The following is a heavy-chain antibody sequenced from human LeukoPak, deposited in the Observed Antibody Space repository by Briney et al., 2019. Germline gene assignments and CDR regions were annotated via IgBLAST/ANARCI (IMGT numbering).Heavy chain of an antibody. CDR1: GGSISSSGYY. J-gene: IGHJ4*02. D-gene: IGHD2-2*01. CDR3: ARDRRSGVPAATIAGFDY. Sequence: SQTLSLTCTVSGGSISSSGYYWSWIRQPPGKGLEWIGYIYHSGSTYYNPSLKSRVTISVDRSKNQFSLKLSSVTAADTAVYYCARDRRSGVPAATIAGFDYWGQGTLVTVSS. V-gene: IGHV4-30-2*01. CDR2: IYHSGST.